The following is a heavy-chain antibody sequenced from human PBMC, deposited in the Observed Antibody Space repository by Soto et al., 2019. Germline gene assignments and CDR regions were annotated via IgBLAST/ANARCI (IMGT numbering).Heavy chain of an antibody. Sequence: ASVKVSCKASGYTFTSYGISWVRQAPGQGLEWMGWISAYNGNTNYAQKLQGRVTMTTDTSTSTAYMELRSLRSDDTAVYYCARVRRYCSSPSCKYFFDYWGQGTLVTVSS. CDR1: GYTFTSYG. CDR2: ISAYNGNT. D-gene: IGHD2-2*01. J-gene: IGHJ4*02. V-gene: IGHV1-18*01. CDR3: ARVRRYCSSPSCKYFFDY.